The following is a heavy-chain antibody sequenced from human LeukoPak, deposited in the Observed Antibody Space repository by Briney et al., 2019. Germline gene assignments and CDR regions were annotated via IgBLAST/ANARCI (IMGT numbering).Heavy chain of an antibody. J-gene: IGHJ6*04. V-gene: IGHV3-23*01. CDR1: GFTFSSYA. CDR3: AKGVGRESWQRDYYYGMDV. CDR2: ISGSGGST. D-gene: IGHD6-13*01. Sequence: GGSLRLSCAASGFTFSSYAMSWVRQAPGKGLEWVSAISGSGGSTYYTDSVKGRFTISRDNSKNTLYLQMNSLRAEDTAVYYCAKGVGRESWQRDYYYGMDVWGKGTTVTVSS.